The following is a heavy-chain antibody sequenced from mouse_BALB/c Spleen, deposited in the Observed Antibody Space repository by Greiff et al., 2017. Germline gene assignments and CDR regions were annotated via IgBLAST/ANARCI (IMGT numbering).Heavy chain of an antibody. Sequence: DVQLVESGGGLVQPGGSLRLSCATSGFTFTDYYMSWVRQPPGKALEWLGFIRNKANGYTTEYSASVKGRFTISRDNSQSILYLQMNTLRAEDSATYYCARDRYGNYVGYAMDYWGQGTSVTVSS. J-gene: IGHJ4*01. CDR3: ARDRYGNYVGYAMDY. V-gene: IGHV7-3*02. CDR1: GFTFTDYY. D-gene: IGHD2-10*02. CDR2: IRNKANGYTT.